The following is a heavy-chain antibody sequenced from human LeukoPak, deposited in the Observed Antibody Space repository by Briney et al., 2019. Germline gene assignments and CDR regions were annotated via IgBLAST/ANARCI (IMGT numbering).Heavy chain of an antibody. CDR3: ARDGRSGCCRPYNWFDP. V-gene: IGHV3-21*01. Sequence: GGSLRLSCAASGFTFSSYSMNWVRQAPGKGLEWVSSISSSSSYIYYADSVKGRFTISRDNAKNSLYLQMSSLRAEDTAVYYCARDGRSGCCRPYNWFDPWGQGTLVTVSS. CDR2: ISSSSSYI. CDR1: GFTFSSYS. D-gene: IGHD6-19*01. J-gene: IGHJ5*02.